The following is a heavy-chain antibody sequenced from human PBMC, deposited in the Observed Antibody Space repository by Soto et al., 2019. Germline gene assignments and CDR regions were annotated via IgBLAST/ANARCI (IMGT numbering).Heavy chain of an antibody. J-gene: IGHJ3*02. CDR1: GFTFSSYL. V-gene: IGHV3-74*01. D-gene: IGHD2-15*01. CDR2: INSDGSST. CDR3: ARDHYGSEAFDI. Sequence: PGGSLRLSCAASGFTFSSYLMHWVRQAPGKGLVWVSRINSDGSSTSYADSVKGRFTISRDNAKNTLYLQMNSLRAEDTAVYYCARDHYGSEAFDIWGQGTMVTVSS.